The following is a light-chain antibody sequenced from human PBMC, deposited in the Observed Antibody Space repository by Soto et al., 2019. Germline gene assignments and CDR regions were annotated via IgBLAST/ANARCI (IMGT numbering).Light chain of an antibody. Sequence: QSVLTQPASVSGSPGQSITISCTGTSSDLADYKYVSWYQQHPGKAPKALIAEVTKRPSGVSDRFSGSKSGNTASLTISGLQAEDEADYYCSSYTTNSTLVFGTGTKVTVL. CDR2: EVT. CDR3: SSYTTNSTLV. J-gene: IGLJ1*01. V-gene: IGLV2-14*01. CDR1: SSDLADYKY.